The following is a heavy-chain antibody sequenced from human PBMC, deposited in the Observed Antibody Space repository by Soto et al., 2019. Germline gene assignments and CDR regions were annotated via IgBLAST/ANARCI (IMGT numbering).Heavy chain of an antibody. CDR3: AHRVVTIGFDY. V-gene: IGHV2-5*01. Sequence: SGPTLVKPTQTLTLTCTFSGFSLSSNGVGVGWIRQPPGRALEWLAITHWNDDNHFSPSLKTRLTITKDISENQVVLTMTNMDPVDTATYFCAHRVVTIGFDYWGQGILVTVSS. J-gene: IGHJ4*02. D-gene: IGHD2-21*02. CDR2: THWNDDN. CDR1: GFSLSSNGVG.